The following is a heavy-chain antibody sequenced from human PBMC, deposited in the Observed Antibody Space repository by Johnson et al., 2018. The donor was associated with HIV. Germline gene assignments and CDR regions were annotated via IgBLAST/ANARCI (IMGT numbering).Heavy chain of an antibody. CDR3: ATDPLAVSPYGEDAFDI. CDR1: GFTFSSYS. CDR2: IHWNGSST. Sequence: QVQLVESGGGVVQPGRSLRLSCAASGFTFSSYSMHWVRQAPGKGLEWDAGIHWNGSSTGYADSVKGRFTISRDNAKNSLYLQMNSLKTEDTAVYYCATDPLAVSPYGEDAFDIWGQGTMVTVSS. V-gene: IGHV3-NL1*01. J-gene: IGHJ3*02. D-gene: IGHD4-17*01.